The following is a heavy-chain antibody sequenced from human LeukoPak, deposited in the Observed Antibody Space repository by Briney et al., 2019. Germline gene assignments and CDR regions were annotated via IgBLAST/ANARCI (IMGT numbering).Heavy chain of an antibody. CDR2: ISGSGSST. CDR1: GFTFSIYA. D-gene: IGHD3-10*01. V-gene: IGHV3-23*01. CDR3: AKDQRGYGRIVDY. Sequence: GGSLTLSCSASGFTFSIYAMSWVRQAPGKGLEWVSSISGSGSSTYYADSVKGRFTISRDNSKNTLYLQMNSLRAEDTAVYYCAKDQRGYGRIVDYWGQGTLVTIS. J-gene: IGHJ4*02.